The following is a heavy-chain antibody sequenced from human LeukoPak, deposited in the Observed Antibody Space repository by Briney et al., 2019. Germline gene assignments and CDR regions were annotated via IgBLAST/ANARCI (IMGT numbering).Heavy chain of an antibody. CDR3: AKPFVLGDFDYLNY. CDR1: GFTFSTYA. Sequence: GGSLRLSSAGSGFTFSTYAMSWVRQAPGKGLEWVSVISGSGDNTYYADSVKGRFTISRDNSRNTLYLQMNSLRAEDTAVYYCAKPFVLGDFDYLNYWGQGALVTVSS. V-gene: IGHV3-23*01. J-gene: IGHJ4*02. D-gene: IGHD2/OR15-2a*01. CDR2: ISGSGDNT.